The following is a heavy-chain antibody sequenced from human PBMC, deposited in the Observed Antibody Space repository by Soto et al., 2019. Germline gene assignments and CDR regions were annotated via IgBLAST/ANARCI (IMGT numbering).Heavy chain of an antibody. Sequence: QVQLVQSGAEVKKPGASVKVSCKASGYTFTSYGISWVRQAPGQGLEWMGWISAYNGNTNYAQKLQGRVTMTTDTSTSTAYMEMRSLRSDDTAVYYCASLRDKNWNAGRLSSYYYYIDVWGKGTTVTVSS. V-gene: IGHV1-18*01. D-gene: IGHD1-1*01. CDR3: ASLRDKNWNAGRLSSYYYYIDV. J-gene: IGHJ6*03. CDR2: ISAYNGNT. CDR1: GYTFTSYG.